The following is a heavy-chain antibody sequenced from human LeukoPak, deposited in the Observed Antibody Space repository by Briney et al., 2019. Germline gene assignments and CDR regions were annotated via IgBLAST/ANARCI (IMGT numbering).Heavy chain of an antibody. CDR3: AKDKQWLAQTADFDY. V-gene: IGHV3-23*01. J-gene: IGHJ4*02. Sequence: QAGGTLRLSCAASGFTFSSYGMSWVRQAPGKGLEWVSAISGSGGSTYYADSVKGRFTISRDNSKNTLYLQMNSLRAEDTAVYYCAKDKQWLAQTADFDYWGQGTLVTVSS. CDR1: GFTFSSYG. D-gene: IGHD6-19*01. CDR2: ISGSGGST.